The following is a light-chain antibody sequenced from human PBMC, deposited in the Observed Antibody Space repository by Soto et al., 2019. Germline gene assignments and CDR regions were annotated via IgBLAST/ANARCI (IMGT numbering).Light chain of an antibody. CDR2: KAS. J-gene: IGKJ1*01. CDR3: QYWDDYSWT. CDR1: QSITDW. Sequence: DIQMTQSPSTLSASVGGRVTITCRASQSITDWLAWYQQKPGKAPKFLIYKASNLEGGVPSRFSGSGSGTEFTLTISSVQADDFATYYCQYWDDYSWTFGQGTKVEIK. V-gene: IGKV1-5*03.